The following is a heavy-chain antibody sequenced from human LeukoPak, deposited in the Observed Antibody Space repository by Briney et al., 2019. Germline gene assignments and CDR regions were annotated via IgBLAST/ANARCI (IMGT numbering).Heavy chain of an antibody. Sequence: SQTLSLTCTVSGGSISSGDYYWSWIRQPPGKGLEWIGSIYFSGSTYYNPSLKSRVTISLDTSKNQFSLNLNSVTAADTAVYYCARGKFYYYDDSAYYYYFDYWGQGTLGTVSS. CDR2: IYFSGST. CDR1: GGSISSGDYY. CDR3: ARGKFYYYDDSAYYYYFDY. D-gene: IGHD3-22*01. V-gene: IGHV4-30-4*08. J-gene: IGHJ4*02.